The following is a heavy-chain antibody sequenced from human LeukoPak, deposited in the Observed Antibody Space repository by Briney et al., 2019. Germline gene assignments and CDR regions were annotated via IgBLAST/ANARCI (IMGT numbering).Heavy chain of an antibody. D-gene: IGHD2-2*01. CDR2: IRYDGSNK. Sequence: GGSLRLSCAASGFTFSNFGMHWVRQAPGKGLEWVAFIRYDGSNKYYADSVKGRFTISRDNSKNTLYLQMNSLRGEDTAVYYCAKGRRAYCSSTSCYEGFDYWGQGTLVTVSS. CDR3: AKGRRAYCSSTSCYEGFDY. CDR1: GFTFSNFG. V-gene: IGHV3-30*02. J-gene: IGHJ4*02.